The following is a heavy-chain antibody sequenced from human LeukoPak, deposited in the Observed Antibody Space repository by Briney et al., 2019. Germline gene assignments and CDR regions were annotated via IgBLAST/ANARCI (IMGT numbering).Heavy chain of an antibody. Sequence: ASVKVSCKASGYTFTSYDINWVRQATGQGLEWMGWMNPNSGSTSYAQKFQGRVTMTRDTSTSTVYMELSSLRSEDTAVYYCARDYSLDGYNYLDYWGQGTLVTVSS. CDR2: MNPNSGST. CDR1: GYTFTSYD. V-gene: IGHV1-8*01. CDR3: ARDYSLDGYNYLDY. J-gene: IGHJ4*02. D-gene: IGHD5-12*01.